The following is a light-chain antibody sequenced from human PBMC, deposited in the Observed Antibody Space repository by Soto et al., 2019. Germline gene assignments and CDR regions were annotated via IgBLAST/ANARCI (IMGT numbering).Light chain of an antibody. CDR3: HQYNSYSRT. Sequence: DIQMTQSPSTLSASVGDRVTITCRASQSVSSWLAWYQQKPGKAPKFLIYDASSLESGVPSRFSGCGSGTEFTLTITSLQPDDFATYYCHQYNSYSRTFGQGTKVEI. J-gene: IGKJ1*01. CDR1: QSVSSW. V-gene: IGKV1-5*01. CDR2: DAS.